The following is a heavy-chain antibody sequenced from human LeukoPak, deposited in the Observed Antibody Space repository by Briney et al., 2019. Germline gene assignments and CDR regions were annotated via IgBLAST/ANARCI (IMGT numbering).Heavy chain of an antibody. V-gene: IGHV3-74*01. CDR2: INTDGSST. J-gene: IGHJ6*03. CDR1: GFTFSSYW. CDR3: ARGEAERGSYYGPLGYYYYYMDV. D-gene: IGHD1-26*01. Sequence: GGSLRLSCAASGFTFSSYWMHWVRQAPGKGLVWVSRINTDGSSTSYADSVKGRFTISRDNAKNTLYLQMNSLRAEDTAVYYCARGEAERGSYYGPLGYYYYYMDVWGKGTTVTVSS.